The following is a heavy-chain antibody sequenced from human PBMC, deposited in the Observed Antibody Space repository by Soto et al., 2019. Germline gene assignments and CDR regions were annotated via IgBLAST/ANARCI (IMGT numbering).Heavy chain of an antibody. CDR1: GFRFDSYA. V-gene: IGHV3-23*01. CDR3: AKDKGEQQLTSDAFDI. Sequence: GGSLRLSCAASGFRFDSYAMAWVRQAPGKGLEWVSSISGSGDFTEYADSVKGRFTLSRDNSKSTVFLQMNSLRAEDTAVYYCAKDKGEQQLTSDAFDIWGQGTMVTVSS. D-gene: IGHD6-13*01. CDR2: ISGSGDFT. J-gene: IGHJ3*02.